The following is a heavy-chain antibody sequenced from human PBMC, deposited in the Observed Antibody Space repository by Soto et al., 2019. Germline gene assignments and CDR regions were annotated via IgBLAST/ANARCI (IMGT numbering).Heavy chain of an antibody. Sequence: PGGSLRLSCAASGFTFDDYTMHWVRQAPGKGLEWVSLISWDGGSIYYADSVKGRFIISRDNSKNSLYLQMNSLRTEDTALYYCAKDRAAVTGAYYYYGMDVWGQGTTVTVSS. D-gene: IGHD6-19*01. CDR3: AKDRAAVTGAYYYYGMDV. J-gene: IGHJ6*02. CDR2: ISWDGGSI. CDR1: GFTFDDYT. V-gene: IGHV3-43*01.